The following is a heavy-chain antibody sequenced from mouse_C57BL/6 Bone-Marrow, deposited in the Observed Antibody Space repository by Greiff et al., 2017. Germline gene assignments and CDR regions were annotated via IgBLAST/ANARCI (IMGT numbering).Heavy chain of an antibody. CDR1: GFSLTSYG. CDR3: AKNWGYDGYYWFAY. J-gene: IGHJ3*01. D-gene: IGHD2-3*01. V-gene: IGHV2-4*01. Sequence: VQLVESGPGLVQPSPSLSITCTVSGFSLTSYGVHWVRQPPGKGLEWLGVIWSGGSTDYNAAFISRLSISKDNSKSQVFFKMNSLQADDTAIYYCAKNWGYDGYYWFAYWGQGTLVTVSA. CDR2: IWSGGST.